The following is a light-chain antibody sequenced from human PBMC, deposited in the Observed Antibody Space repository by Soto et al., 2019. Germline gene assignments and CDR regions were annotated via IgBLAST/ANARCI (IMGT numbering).Light chain of an antibody. V-gene: IGKV1-5*03. J-gene: IGKJ5*01. CDR1: QSISGY. CDR2: KAS. CDR3: QQLHDYPIT. Sequence: DIQMTQSPSSLSASVGDRVTITCRASQSISGYLNWYQQKPGKAPKLLIYKASSLESGVPSRFSGSGSGTEFTLTISSLQPDDFATYYCQQLHDYPITFGQGTRLEIK.